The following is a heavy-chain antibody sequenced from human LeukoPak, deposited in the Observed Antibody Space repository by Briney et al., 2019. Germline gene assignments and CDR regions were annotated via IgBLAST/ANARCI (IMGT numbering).Heavy chain of an antibody. CDR2: ISGSGGST. V-gene: IGHV3-23*01. J-gene: IGHJ4*02. Sequence: GGSLRLSCAASGFTFSSYAMSWVRQAPGKGLEWVSSISGSGGSTYYADSVKGRFTISRDNSKNTLYLQMNSLRAEDTAVYYCAKDIFVAFLLGSRTIDYWGQGTLVTVSS. D-gene: IGHD3-10*02. CDR1: GFTFSSYA. CDR3: AKDIFVAFLLGSRTIDY.